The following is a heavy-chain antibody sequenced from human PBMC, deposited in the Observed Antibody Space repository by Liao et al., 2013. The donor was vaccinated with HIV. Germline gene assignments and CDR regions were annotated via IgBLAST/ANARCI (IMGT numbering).Heavy chain of an antibody. CDR3: ARGRWELGDAFDV. CDR1: GGSISTYY. D-gene: IGHD1-26*01. Sequence: QVQLQESGPGLVKPSETLSLTCTVSGGSISTYYWNWIRQSPGMGLEWIGYIYNSGSPNYNPSLKSRVTISVDTSKNQFSLKLSSVTAADTAIYYCARGRWELGDAFDVWGQGTMVSVSS. V-gene: IGHV4-59*01. CDR2: IYNSGSP. J-gene: IGHJ3*01.